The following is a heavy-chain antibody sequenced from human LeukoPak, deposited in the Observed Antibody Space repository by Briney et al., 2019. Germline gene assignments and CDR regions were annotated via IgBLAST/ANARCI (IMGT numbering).Heavy chain of an antibody. CDR1: GGSISSSSYY. V-gene: IGHV4-39*01. CDR2: IYYSGST. J-gene: IGHJ3*02. CDR3: ARHSYYDSSGYYPDAFDI. D-gene: IGHD3-22*01. Sequence: TSETLSLTCTVSGGSISSSSYYWGWIRQPPGKGLKWIGSIYYSGSTYYNPSLKSRVTISVDTSKNQFSLKLSSVTAADTAVYYCARHSYYDSSGYYPDAFDIWGQGTMVTVSS.